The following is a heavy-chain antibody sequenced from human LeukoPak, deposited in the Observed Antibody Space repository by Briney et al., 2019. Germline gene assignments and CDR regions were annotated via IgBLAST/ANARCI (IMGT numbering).Heavy chain of an antibody. D-gene: IGHD4-17*01. CDR2: ITSGSYT. Sequence: GGSLRLSCAASGFPFSSYTMNWVRQAPGKGLEWVSSITSGSYTYYADSVKGRFTISRDNAKNSLYLQMNSLRAENTAVYYCASKLFNDYGGYWGQGTLVTVSS. CDR3: ASKLFNDYGGY. CDR1: GFPFSSYT. V-gene: IGHV3-21*01. J-gene: IGHJ4*02.